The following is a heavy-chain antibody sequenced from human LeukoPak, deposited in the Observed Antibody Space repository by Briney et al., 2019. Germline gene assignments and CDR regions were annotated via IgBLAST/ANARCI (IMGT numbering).Heavy chain of an antibody. J-gene: IGHJ4*02. CDR1: GFTFGRHW. Sequence: PGGSLRLSCAASGFTFGRHWMSWVRQAPGKGLEWVAHVNQGGSETTNVDSVKGRFTISRDDAKNLVFLQMNSLRVEDTAVYYCARDGVAGGFDYWGQGILVTVSS. V-gene: IGHV3-7*01. CDR2: VNQGGSET. CDR3: ARDGVAGGFDY. D-gene: IGHD6-19*01.